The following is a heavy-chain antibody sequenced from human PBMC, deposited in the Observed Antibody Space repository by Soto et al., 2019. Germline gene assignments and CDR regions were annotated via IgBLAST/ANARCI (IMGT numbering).Heavy chain of an antibody. CDR3: ARATLGFCISTSCPQGTFAS. V-gene: IGHV4-30-2*01. J-gene: IGHJ5*01. CDR2: IYHSGST. D-gene: IGHD2-2*01. CDR1: GGSISSGGYS. Sequence: SETLSLTCAVSGGSISSGGYSWSWIRQPPGKGLEWIGYIYHSGSTYYNPSLKSRVTISVDRSKNQFSLKLSSVTAADTAVYYCARATLGFCISTSCPQGTFASWGQGTLGPVSS.